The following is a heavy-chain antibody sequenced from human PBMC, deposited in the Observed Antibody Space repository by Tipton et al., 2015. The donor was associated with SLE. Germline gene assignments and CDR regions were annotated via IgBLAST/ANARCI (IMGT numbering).Heavy chain of an antibody. CDR1: VGIVTSTSYY. V-gene: IGHV4-39*02. J-gene: IGHJ4*02. Sequence: TLSLTCDVSVGIVTSTSYYWGWFRLSPKRELEWIATLSGSGSRFYSPSFRSRVTVSRGSTERQSSLRLSAVTGADAGLYFCARGVAERLGLDFWGQGSLVTVSS. D-gene: IGHD6-19*01. CDR3: ARGVAERLGLDF. CDR2: LSGSGSR.